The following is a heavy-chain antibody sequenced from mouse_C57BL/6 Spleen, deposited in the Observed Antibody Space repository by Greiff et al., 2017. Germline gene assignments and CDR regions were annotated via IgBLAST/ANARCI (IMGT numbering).Heavy chain of an antibody. J-gene: IGHJ1*03. CDR2: ISSGGSYS. V-gene: IGHV5-6*01. Sequence: EVQVVESGGDLVKPGGSLKLSCAASGFTFSSYGMSWVRQTPDKRLEWVATISSGGSYSYYPDSVKGRFTISSYNAKNTLYLQMSSLKSEDTAMYYCERGITTVVARYFDVWGTGTTVTVSS. D-gene: IGHD1-1*01. CDR1: GFTFSSYG. CDR3: ERGITTVVARYFDV.